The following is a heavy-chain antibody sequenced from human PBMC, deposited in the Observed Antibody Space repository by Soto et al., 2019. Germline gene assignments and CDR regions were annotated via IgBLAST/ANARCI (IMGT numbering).Heavy chain of an antibody. V-gene: IGHV1-69*01. D-gene: IGHD3-16*01. CDR3: ASRGDLTYYYGMDV. Sequence: QVQLVQSGAEVKKPGSSVKVSCKASGGTFSSYAISWVRQAPGQGLEWMGGIIPIFGTANYAQKFQGRVTITADDSTSTAYMERSSLRSKDTAVYSCASRGDLTYYYGMDVWGQGTPVTVSS. CDR2: IIPIFGTA. CDR1: GGTFSSYA. J-gene: IGHJ6*02.